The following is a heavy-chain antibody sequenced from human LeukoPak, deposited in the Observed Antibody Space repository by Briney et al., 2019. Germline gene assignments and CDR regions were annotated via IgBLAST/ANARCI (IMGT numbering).Heavy chain of an antibody. V-gene: IGHV4-30-2*01. Sequence: SETLSLTCTVSGGSISSGGYYWSWIRQPPGKGLEWIGYIYHSGSTYYNPSLKSRVTISVDRSKNQFSLKLSSVTAADTAVYYCARGLYYSNDLYFDYWGQGTLVTVSS. J-gene: IGHJ4*02. CDR1: GGSISSGGYY. CDR2: IYHSGST. CDR3: ARGLYYSNDLYFDY. D-gene: IGHD4-11*01.